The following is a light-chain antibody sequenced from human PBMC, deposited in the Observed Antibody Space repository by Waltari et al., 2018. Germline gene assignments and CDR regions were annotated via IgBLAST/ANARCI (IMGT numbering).Light chain of an antibody. CDR1: NSNIGNNH. Sequence: QSVMTQPPSASGTPGQRVTIPCSGSNSNIGNNHVYWYQQLPGAAPKLLIYRNNQRPSGVPDRFSVSKSGTSASLAISGLRSEDEGDYYCGGWDDSLNGWVFGGGTKLTVL. J-gene: IGLJ3*02. CDR3: GGWDDSLNGWV. CDR2: RNN. V-gene: IGLV1-47*01.